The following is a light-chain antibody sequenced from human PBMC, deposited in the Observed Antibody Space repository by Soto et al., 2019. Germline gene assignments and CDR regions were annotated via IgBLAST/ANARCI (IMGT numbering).Light chain of an antibody. CDR2: GAS. CDR3: QQYGNSPRT. CDR1: QSVSNNY. Sequence: EIVLTQSPGTLSLSPGERATLSCRASQSVSNNYLAWHQQKPGQAPRLLIYGASSRATGIPDRFSGSGSGTDFTLTISRLEPEDFAVYYGQQYGNSPRTFGQGTKVEIK. V-gene: IGKV3-20*01. J-gene: IGKJ1*01.